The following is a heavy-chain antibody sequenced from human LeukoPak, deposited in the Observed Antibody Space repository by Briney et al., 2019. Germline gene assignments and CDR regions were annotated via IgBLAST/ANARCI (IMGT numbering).Heavy chain of an antibody. Sequence: ASVKVSCKASGYTFTGYYMHWVRQAPGQGLEWMGWINPNSGGTNYAQKFQGWVTMTRDTSISTAYMELSRLRSDDTAVYYCARDLSTGGQDGPDGYCSGGSCYVAFDIWGQGTMVTVSS. J-gene: IGHJ3*02. CDR3: ARDLSTGGQDGPDGYCSGGSCYVAFDI. D-gene: IGHD2-15*01. CDR1: GYTFTGYY. CDR2: INPNSGGT. V-gene: IGHV1-2*04.